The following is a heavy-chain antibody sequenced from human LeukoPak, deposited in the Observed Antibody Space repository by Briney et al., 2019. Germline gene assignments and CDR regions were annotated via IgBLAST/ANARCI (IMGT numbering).Heavy chain of an antibody. Sequence: GTSVKVSCKTSGFTFSSSAVQWVRQARGQRLEWIGWIVVGSGNTNYAQKFQERVTITRDTSTATAYMELSSLRSEDTAVYYCAADRQCSSTRCYPYNFGYWGQGTLVTVSS. CDR3: AADRQCSSTRCYPYNFGY. V-gene: IGHV1-58*01. D-gene: IGHD2-2*01. CDR2: IVVGSGNT. J-gene: IGHJ4*02. CDR1: GFTFSSSA.